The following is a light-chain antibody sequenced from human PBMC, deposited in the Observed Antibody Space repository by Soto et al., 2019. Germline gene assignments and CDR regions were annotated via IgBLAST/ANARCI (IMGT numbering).Light chain of an antibody. CDR1: QAVNTR. Sequence: EIVLTQSPATLSSFPGDRVTLSCRASQAVNTRLAWYQHKPGQAPRLLIYLASNRAAGVPARFSGSGSGTDFTLITSDVEPEDFAVYYCHQRQSWPRTFGQGTKVDIK. CDR3: HQRQSWPRT. CDR2: LAS. J-gene: IGKJ1*01. V-gene: IGKV3-11*01.